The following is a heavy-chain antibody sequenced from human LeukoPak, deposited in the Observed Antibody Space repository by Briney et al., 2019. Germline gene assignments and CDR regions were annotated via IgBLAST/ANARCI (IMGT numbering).Heavy chain of an antibody. J-gene: IGHJ4*02. CDR3: ARQSTMAREMRVDY. D-gene: IGHD3-10*01. Sequence: PSETLSLTCAVYGGSFSGYYWSWIRQPPGKGLEWIGEINHSGSTNYNPSLKSRVTISVDTSKNQFSLKLSSVTAADTAVYYCARQSTMAREMRVDYWGQGTLVTVSS. CDR1: GGSFSGYY. V-gene: IGHV4-34*01. CDR2: INHSGST.